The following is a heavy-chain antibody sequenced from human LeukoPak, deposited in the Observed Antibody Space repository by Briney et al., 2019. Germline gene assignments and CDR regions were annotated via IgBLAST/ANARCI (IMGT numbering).Heavy chain of an antibody. CDR1: GFTFSDYA. Sequence: GSLRLSCAASGFTFSDYAMNWVRQAPGKGLEWVSTISQGTYYVDSVKGRFTISRDNSKNTLYLQMHSLRAEDTAVYYCASSWTIAVAGRKYYFQYWGQGTLVTVSS. J-gene: IGHJ4*02. CDR2: ISQGT. V-gene: IGHV3-23*01. CDR3: ASSWTIAVAGRKYYFQY. D-gene: IGHD6-19*01.